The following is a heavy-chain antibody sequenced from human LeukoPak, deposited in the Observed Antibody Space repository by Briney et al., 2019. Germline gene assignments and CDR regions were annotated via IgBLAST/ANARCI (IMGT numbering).Heavy chain of an antibody. CDR2: IYYSGST. J-gene: IGHJ5*02. D-gene: IGHD1-1*01. CDR3: VRQETVQTPNWFDP. CDR1: GGSISSSSYY. Sequence: SETLSLTCTVSGGSISSSSYYWGWIRQPPGKGLEWIGSIYYSGSTYYNPSLKSRVTISVDTSKNQFSLKLSSVTAADTAVYYCVRQETVQTPNWFDPWGQGTLVTVSS. V-gene: IGHV4-39*01.